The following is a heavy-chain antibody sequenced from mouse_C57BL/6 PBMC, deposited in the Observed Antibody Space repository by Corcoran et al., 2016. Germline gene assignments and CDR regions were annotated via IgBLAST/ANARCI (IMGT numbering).Heavy chain of an antibody. CDR3: ARWYSNYFDY. CDR2: INPNNGGT. D-gene: IGHD2-5*01. V-gene: IGHV1-26*01. Sequence: EVQLQQSGPELVKPGASVKISCKASGYTFTDYYMNWVKQSHGKSLEWIGDINPNNGGTSYNQKFKGKATLTVDKSSSTAYMALRSLTSEDSAVYYCARWYSNYFDYWGQGTTLTVSS. CDR1: GYTFTDYY. J-gene: IGHJ2*01.